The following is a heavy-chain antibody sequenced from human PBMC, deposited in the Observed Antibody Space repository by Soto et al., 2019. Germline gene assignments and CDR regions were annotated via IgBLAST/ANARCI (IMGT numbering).Heavy chain of an antibody. CDR2: IWYDGSNK. Sequence: QVQLVESGGGVVQPGRSLRLSCAASGFTFSNFGMNWVRQAPGKGLEWVAVIWYDGSNKYYADSVKGRFTISRDNSKNTLYLQMNSLTTEDTAVYYCARDFRGTRWSFDYWGQGTLVTVSS. D-gene: IGHD1-26*01. CDR3: ARDFRGTRWSFDY. J-gene: IGHJ4*02. V-gene: IGHV3-33*01. CDR1: GFTFSNFG.